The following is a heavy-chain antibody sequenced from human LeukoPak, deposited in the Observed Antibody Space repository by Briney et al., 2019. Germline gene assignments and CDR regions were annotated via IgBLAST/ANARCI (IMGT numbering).Heavy chain of an antibody. V-gene: IGHV4-39*07. CDR1: GGSISSSSYY. CDR2: IYYSGST. Sequence: SETLSLACTVSGGSISSSSYYWGWIRQPPGKGLEWIGSIYYSGSTYYNPSLKSRVTISVDTSKNQFSLKLSSVIAADTAVYYCAREPYSSSWRNFDYWGQGTLVTVSS. D-gene: IGHD6-13*01. J-gene: IGHJ4*02. CDR3: AREPYSSSWRNFDY.